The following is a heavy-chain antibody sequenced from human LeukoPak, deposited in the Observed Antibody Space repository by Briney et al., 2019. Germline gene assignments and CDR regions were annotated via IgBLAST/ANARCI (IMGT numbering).Heavy chain of an antibody. CDR3: VKDNPLDY. V-gene: IGHV3-30*02. CDR2: IRYDGNNK. Sequence: PGGSLRLSCTASGFIFSKAWMSWVRQAPGKGLEWVAFIRYDGNNKLYADSMKGRFTISRDNSKNTLYLHINSLRAEDTAVYYCVKDNPLDYWGQGTLVIVSS. D-gene: IGHD1-14*01. J-gene: IGHJ4*02. CDR1: GFIFSKAW.